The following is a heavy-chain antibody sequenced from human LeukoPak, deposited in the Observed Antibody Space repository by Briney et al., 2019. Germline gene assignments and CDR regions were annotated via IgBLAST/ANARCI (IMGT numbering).Heavy chain of an antibody. CDR3: ARGGLGISRGDYFVH. CDR2: VYYTGNT. Sequence: SETLSLTCTVSGGSINNYYWSWVRQPPGKGLEWIGYVYYTGNTNYNPFLKSRVTISIDTSKNQFSLKLSSVTAADTAVYYCARGGLGISRGDYFVHWDQETLVTVSS. J-gene: IGHJ4*02. CDR1: GGSINNYY. D-gene: IGHD7-27*01. V-gene: IGHV4-59*01.